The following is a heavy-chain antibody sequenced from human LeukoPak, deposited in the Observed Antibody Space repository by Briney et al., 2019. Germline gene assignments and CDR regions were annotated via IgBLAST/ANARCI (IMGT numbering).Heavy chain of an antibody. J-gene: IGHJ4*02. CDR2: IYYSGST. Sequence: PSETLSLTCTVSGGSISSYYWSWIRQPPGKGLEWIGYIYYSGSTNHNPSLKSRVTISVDTSKNQFSLKLSSVTAADTAVYYCARGEYYDSSGYYYWGQGTLVTVSS. D-gene: IGHD3-22*01. V-gene: IGHV4-59*01. CDR3: ARGEYYDSSGYYY. CDR1: GGSISSYY.